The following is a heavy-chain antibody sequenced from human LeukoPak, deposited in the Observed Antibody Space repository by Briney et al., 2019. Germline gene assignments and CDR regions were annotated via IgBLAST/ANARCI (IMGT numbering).Heavy chain of an antibody. V-gene: IGHV3-23*01. D-gene: IGHD2-15*01. J-gene: IGHJ5*02. Sequence: GGSLRLLCAASGLPFSEYPMSWAPQAPGKGVEGVSNIRSNGRDTYYTDSVKGRFTISRDNSKNTLYLEMNSLRAEDTAVYYCARGGYTTCFDPWGQGGLVTVCS. CDR3: ARGGYTTCFDP. CDR2: IRSNGRDT. CDR1: GLPFSEYP.